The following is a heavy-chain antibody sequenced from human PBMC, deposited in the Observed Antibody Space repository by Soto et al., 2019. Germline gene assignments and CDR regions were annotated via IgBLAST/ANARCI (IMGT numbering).Heavy chain of an antibody. V-gene: IGHV5-51*01. CDR1: GYSFSIYW. D-gene: IGHD3-9*01. J-gene: IGHJ6*02. Sequence: GESLKISCKSSGYSFSIYWIAWVRLMPGKGLEWMGSIYPDDSDTKYSPSFQGQVTISADKSISAAYLQWSSLKASDTAIYYCARNSLTGYYNYYYSMDVWGQGTTVTVSS. CDR3: ARNSLTGYYNYYYSMDV. CDR2: IYPDDSDT.